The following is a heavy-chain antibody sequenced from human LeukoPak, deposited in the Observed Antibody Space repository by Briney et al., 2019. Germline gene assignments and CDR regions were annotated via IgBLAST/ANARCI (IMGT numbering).Heavy chain of an antibody. CDR1: GGSISSYY. D-gene: IGHD3-16*01. Sequence: SETLSLTCTVSGGSISSYYWSWIRQPPGKGLEWIGYIYYSGSTNYNPSLKSRVTISVTSKNQFSLKLSSVTDTAVYYCARVRVDYFDYWGQGTLVTVSS. CDR3: ARVRVDYFDY. V-gene: IGHV4-59*01. CDR2: IYYSGST. J-gene: IGHJ4*02.